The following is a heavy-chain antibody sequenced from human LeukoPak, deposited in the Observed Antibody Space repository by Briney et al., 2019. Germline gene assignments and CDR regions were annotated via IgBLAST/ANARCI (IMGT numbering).Heavy chain of an antibody. CDR2: TYYRSKWYN. Sequence: SQILSLTCAISGDSVSSNSAAWNWIRQSPSRGLEWLGRTYYRSKWYNDYAVSVRSRITINPDTSKNQFSLQLNSVSPEDTAEYYCARGDTATGGSTWYFDLWGRGTLVTVSS. J-gene: IGHJ2*01. V-gene: IGHV6-1*01. CDR3: ARGDTATGGSTWYFDL. CDR1: GDSVSSNSAA. D-gene: IGHD3-10*01.